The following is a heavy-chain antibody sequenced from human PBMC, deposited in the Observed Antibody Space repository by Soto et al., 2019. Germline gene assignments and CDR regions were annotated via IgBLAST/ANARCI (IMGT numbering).Heavy chain of an antibody. CDR1: GYIFVNYG. CDR2: ISPYTGNT. J-gene: IGHJ6*02. Sequence: QVQLVQSGDEVKKPGASVKVSCKASGYIFVNYGIAWVRQAPRQGLEWMGWISPYTGNTHSASKVQGRLTMTTDTSTSPVYMDLGSLTSDDPAVYYCVMVDNYVTPTPQDVWGQGTTVTVSS. V-gene: IGHV1-18*01. D-gene: IGHD3-16*01. CDR3: VMVDNYVTPTPQDV.